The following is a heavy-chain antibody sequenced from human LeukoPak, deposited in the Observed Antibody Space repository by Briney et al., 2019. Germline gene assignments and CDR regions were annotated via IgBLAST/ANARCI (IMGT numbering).Heavy chain of an antibody. CDR3: ARGVAVAARYYFDY. V-gene: IGHV1-2*04. CDR1: GYTFTGYY. J-gene: IGHJ4*02. CDR2: INPNSGGT. D-gene: IGHD6-19*01. Sequence: ASVKVSCKASGYTFTGYYMHWVRQAPGQGLEWMGWINPNSGGTNYAQKFQGWVTMTRGTSISTAYMELSRLRSDDTAVYYCARGVAVAARYYFDYWGQGTLVTVSS.